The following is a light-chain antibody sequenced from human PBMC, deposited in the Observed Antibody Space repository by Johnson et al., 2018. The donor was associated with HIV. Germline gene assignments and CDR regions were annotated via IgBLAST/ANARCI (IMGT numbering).Light chain of an antibody. J-gene: IGLJ1*01. CDR3: GTWDNSLSTGAV. V-gene: IGLV1-51*02. Sequence: QSVLTQPPSVSAAPGQKVTISCSGSSSNIGNNYVSWYQQLPGTAPKLLIYENNKRPSGIPDRFYGSKSGTSATLGIAALQTGDEADYYCGTWDNSLSTGAVFGTATKVTVL. CDR1: SSNIGNNY. CDR2: ENN.